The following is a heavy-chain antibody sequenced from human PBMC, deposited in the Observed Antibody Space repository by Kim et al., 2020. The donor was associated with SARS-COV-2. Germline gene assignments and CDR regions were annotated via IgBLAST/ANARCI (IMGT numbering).Heavy chain of an antibody. CDR1: GFTFSSYA. V-gene: IGHV3-30*04. D-gene: IGHD3-10*01. J-gene: IGHJ6*02. Sequence: GGSLRLSCAASGFTFSSYAMHWVRQAPGKGLEWVAVISYDGSNKYYADSVKGRFTISRDNSKNTLYLQMNSLRAEDTAVYYCAREDGSGSYKTRYYGMDVWGQGTTVTVSS. CDR3: AREDGSGSYKTRYYGMDV. CDR2: ISYDGSNK.